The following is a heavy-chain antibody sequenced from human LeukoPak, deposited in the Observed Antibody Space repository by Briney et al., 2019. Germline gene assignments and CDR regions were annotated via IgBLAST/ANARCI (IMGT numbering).Heavy chain of an antibody. CDR1: GASISSGGYY. CDR2: SHYSGTT. J-gene: IGHJ4*02. D-gene: IGHD1-1*01. CDR3: ARDGPTSVL. Sequence: SETLSLTCTVSGASISSGGYYWSWIRQQPGKGLEWIGYSHYSGTTYYNTSLKSRVAISVDTSKNQFSLKLSSVTAADTAVYYCARDGPTSVLWGRGTLVTVSS. V-gene: IGHV4-31*03.